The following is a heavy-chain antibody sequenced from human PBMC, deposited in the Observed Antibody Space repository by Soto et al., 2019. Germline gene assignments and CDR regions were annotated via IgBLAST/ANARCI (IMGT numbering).Heavy chain of an antibody. J-gene: IGHJ4*02. CDR1: GFTFSGAW. D-gene: IGHD2-21*02. CDR2: IKSKTEGGTT. Sequence: GGSLRLSCAASGFTFSGAWMSWVRQAPGKGLEWVGRIKSKTEGGTTDYAAPVKGRFTISRDDSKNTLYLQMNSLKTEDTAVYYCTMCIAVVLLTATPFHYWCPGTLLTVS. CDR3: TMCIAVVLLTATPFHY. V-gene: IGHV3-15*01.